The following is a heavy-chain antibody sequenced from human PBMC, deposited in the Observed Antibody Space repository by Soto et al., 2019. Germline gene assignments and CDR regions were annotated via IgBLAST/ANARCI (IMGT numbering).Heavy chain of an antibody. CDR3: AKDQGSSWYQIDY. Sequence: GGSLRLSCAASGFTFSNYAVTWVRQAPGKGLEWVSTISGSGGSTYYADSVKGRFTISRDNSKNTLYLQMNSLRAEDTAVYYCAKDQGSSWYQIDYWGQGTLVTVSS. J-gene: IGHJ4*02. V-gene: IGHV3-23*01. CDR1: GFTFSNYA. CDR2: ISGSGGST. D-gene: IGHD6-13*01.